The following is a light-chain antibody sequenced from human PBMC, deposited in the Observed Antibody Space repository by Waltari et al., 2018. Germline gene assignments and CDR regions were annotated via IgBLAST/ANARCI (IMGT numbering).Light chain of an antibody. Sequence: DIQMTQSPSSLSASVGDRVTVTCRASQSISTFLTWYQQKGGEAPKLLIYATSSLHGGVPSRFSGSGSGTDFTLTINNLQPEDFATYYCQQSYRSPVTFGQGTKLEI. CDR1: QSISTF. V-gene: IGKV1-39*01. J-gene: IGKJ2*01. CDR3: QQSYRSPVT. CDR2: ATS.